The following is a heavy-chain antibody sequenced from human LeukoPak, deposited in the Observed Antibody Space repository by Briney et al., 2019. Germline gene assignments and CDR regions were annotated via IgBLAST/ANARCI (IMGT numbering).Heavy chain of an antibody. Sequence: ASVKVSCKASGYTFTGYYMHWVRQAPGQGLEWMGWINPNSGGTNYAQKFQGRVTMTRDKSIRTAYMELSRLASDDTAVYYCARNIWFGESADAFDIWGQGTMVTVSS. CDR1: GYTFTGYY. CDR2: INPNSGGT. D-gene: IGHD3-10*01. J-gene: IGHJ3*02. V-gene: IGHV1-2*02. CDR3: ARNIWFGESADAFDI.